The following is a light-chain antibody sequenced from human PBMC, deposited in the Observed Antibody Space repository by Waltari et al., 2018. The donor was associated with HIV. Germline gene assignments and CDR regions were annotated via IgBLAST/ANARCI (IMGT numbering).Light chain of an antibody. CDR2: WAS. CDR1: QSVLHSSNNKNY. Sequence: DIVMTQSPDSLAVSLGERATINCKSSQSVLHSSNNKNYLAWYQQKPGQPPKLLFYWASARESGVPDRFSGSGSGTDFTLTISSLQAEDVAVYYCHQYYTTPRTFGPGTKVDIK. CDR3: HQYYTTPRT. J-gene: IGKJ3*01. V-gene: IGKV4-1*01.